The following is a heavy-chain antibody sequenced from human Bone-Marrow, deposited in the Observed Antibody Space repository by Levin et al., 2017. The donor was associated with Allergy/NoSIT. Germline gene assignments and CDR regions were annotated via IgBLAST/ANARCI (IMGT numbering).Heavy chain of an antibody. Sequence: PAASVKVSCRASGYTFTTYDISWVRQATGQGLEWMGWMNPASGNSGYAQKFQGRVTMTSDTSRSTAYMELSSLRSEDTAVYYCARDLRGDDDYWGQGTLVTVSS. CDR2: MNPASGNS. J-gene: IGHJ4*02. CDR3: ARDLRGDDDY. D-gene: IGHD5/OR15-5a*01. V-gene: IGHV1-8*01. CDR1: GYTFTTYD.